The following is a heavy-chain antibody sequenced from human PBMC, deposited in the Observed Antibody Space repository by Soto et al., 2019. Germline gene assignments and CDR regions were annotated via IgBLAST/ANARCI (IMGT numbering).Heavy chain of an antibody. V-gene: IGHV1-8*01. CDR1: GYTFTSYD. D-gene: IGHD2-2*01. CDR3: ARGEVVVVPAAINYYYYMDV. CDR2: MNPNSGNT. J-gene: IGHJ6*03. Sequence: QVQLVQSGAEVKKPGASVKVSCKASGYTFTSYDINWVRQATGQGLEWMGWMNPNSGNTGYAQKFQGRVTMTRNTSISTAYMELSRLRYEDTAVYYCARGEVVVVPAAINYYYYMDVWGKGTTVTVSS.